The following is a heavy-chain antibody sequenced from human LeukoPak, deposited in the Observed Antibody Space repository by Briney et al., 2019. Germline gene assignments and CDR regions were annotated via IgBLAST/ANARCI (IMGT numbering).Heavy chain of an antibody. CDR1: GYTFTGYY. CDR2: INPNSGGT. CDR3: ARAPPPRICRSTSCLNDAFDI. J-gene: IGHJ3*02. Sequence: GASVKVSCKASGYTFTGYYMHWVRQAPGQGLEWMGWINPNSGGTNYAQKFQGRVTMTRDTSISTAYMELSRLRSDDTAVYYCARAPPPRICRSTSCLNDAFDIWGQGTMVTVSS. D-gene: IGHD2-2*01. V-gene: IGHV1-2*02.